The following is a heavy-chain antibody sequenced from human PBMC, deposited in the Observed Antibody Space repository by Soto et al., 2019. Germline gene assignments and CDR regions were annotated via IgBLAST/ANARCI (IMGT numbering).Heavy chain of an antibody. CDR3: ARGLQSLFDY. CDR2: IWFDGNKQ. J-gene: IGHJ4*02. V-gene: IGHV3-33*01. CDR1: GFTFGNYG. Sequence: LRLSCAASGFTFGNYGMHWVRQAPGKGLEWVAVIWFDGNKQHYADSVKGRFTISRDNSKNTLYVQMTSLRAEDTAVYYCARGLQSLFDYWGQGTLVTVSS.